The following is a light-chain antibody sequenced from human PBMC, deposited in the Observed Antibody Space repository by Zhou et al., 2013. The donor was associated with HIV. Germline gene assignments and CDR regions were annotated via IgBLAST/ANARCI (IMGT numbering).Light chain of an antibody. J-gene: IGKJ5*01. CDR1: QAISNY. CDR3: QQSYGSPLT. CDR2: AAS. Sequence: DIQMTQSPSSLSASVGDRVTITCRASQAISNYLAWYQQKPGKVPKLLIYAASTLQSGVPSRFSGSGSGTDFTLTITTLQPEDFATYYCQQSYGSPLTFGQGTRLDIK. V-gene: IGKV1-39*01.